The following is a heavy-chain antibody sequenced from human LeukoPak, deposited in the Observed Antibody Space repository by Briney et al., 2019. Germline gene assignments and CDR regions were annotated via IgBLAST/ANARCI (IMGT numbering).Heavy chain of an antibody. CDR3: ARSSPRNWFDP. CDR2: ISSSSSTI. V-gene: IGHV3-48*01. Sequence: PGGSLRLSCAASGFTFSSYSMNWVRQAPGKGLEWVSYISSSSSTIYYADSVKGRFTISRDNAKNSLYLQMNSLRAEDTAVYYCARSSPRNWFDPWGQGTLVTVSS. CDR1: GFTFSSYS. J-gene: IGHJ5*02.